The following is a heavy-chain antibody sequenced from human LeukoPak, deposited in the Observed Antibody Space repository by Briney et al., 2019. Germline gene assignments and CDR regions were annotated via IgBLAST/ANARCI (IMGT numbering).Heavy chain of an antibody. D-gene: IGHD6-6*01. CDR2: INWNGGST. V-gene: IGHV3-20*04. Sequence: GGSLRLSCAASGFTFSSDSMNCVREAPGKGLEGVSGINWNGGSTGYADSVKGRFTISRDNAKNSLYLQMNSLRAEDTALYYCARTIAARPFDAFDIGGQGTMVTVSS. J-gene: IGHJ3*02. CDR3: ARTIAARPFDAFDI. CDR1: GFTFSSDS.